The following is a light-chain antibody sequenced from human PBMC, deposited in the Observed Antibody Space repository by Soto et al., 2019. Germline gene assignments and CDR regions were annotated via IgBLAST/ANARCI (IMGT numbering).Light chain of an antibody. CDR3: LLFYSGPGV. CDR1: TGAVTSGHY. CDR2: HTS. V-gene: IGLV7-46*01. J-gene: IGLJ2*01. Sequence: QAVVTQEPSLTVSPGETVTLTCGSRTGAVTSGHYSYWFQQKPGQAPRTLIYHTSNKHSWTPARFSGSLFGGKAALTLSGAQPEDEAEYYCLLFYSGPGVFGGGTKVTVL.